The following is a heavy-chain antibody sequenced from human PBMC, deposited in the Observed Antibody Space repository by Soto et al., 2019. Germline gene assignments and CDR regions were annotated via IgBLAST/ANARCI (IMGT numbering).Heavy chain of an antibody. CDR2: IIPDFGTG. V-gene: IGHV1-69*01. Sequence: QVLLVQSGAEVREPGSSVNVSCKASGGTFNSYAISWVRQAPGQGLEWMGGIIPDFGTGNSAQKFRGRVSITADASTTTVYMGLSGLTLEDTAVYYCARERGGYNRGDFEFWGQGTQVIVSS. CDR3: ARERGGYNRGDFEF. D-gene: IGHD1-26*01. J-gene: IGHJ4*02. CDR1: GGTFNSYA.